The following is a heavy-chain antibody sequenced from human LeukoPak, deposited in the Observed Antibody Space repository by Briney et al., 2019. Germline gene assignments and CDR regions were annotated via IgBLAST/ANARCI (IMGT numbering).Heavy chain of an antibody. V-gene: IGHV3-23*01. Sequence: GGSLRLSCAASGFTFSSYAMSWVRQAPGKGLEWVSVFSGGDSSTYYAHSVKGRFTISRDNSKNTLYLQMNSLRVEDTAVYYCAKHRGSYGDFIFLDFWGQGTLVTVSS. CDR2: FSGGDSST. CDR3: AKHRGSYGDFIFLDF. CDR1: GFTFSSYA. J-gene: IGHJ4*02. D-gene: IGHD2-21*02.